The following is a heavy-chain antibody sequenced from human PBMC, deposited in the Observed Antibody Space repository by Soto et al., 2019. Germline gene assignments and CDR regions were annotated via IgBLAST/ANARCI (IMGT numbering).Heavy chain of an antibody. CDR3: ARGISGAYDSTYDW. V-gene: IGHV3-74*01. D-gene: IGHD5-12*01. J-gene: IGHJ4*02. CDR1: GFSFNNYW. CDR2: INSDGTLT. Sequence: PLRCLRLSCAASGFSFNNYWMHWVRQAPGKGLVWVSRINSDGTLTNYADSVKGRFTISRDNAKNTLRLQMNSLRAEDTAVYYCARGISGAYDSTYDWWGQGTLVTVSS.